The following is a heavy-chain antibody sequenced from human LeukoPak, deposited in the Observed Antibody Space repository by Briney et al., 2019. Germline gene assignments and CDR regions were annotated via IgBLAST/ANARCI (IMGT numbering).Heavy chain of an antibody. CDR3: ATGVVGAVLGSFDY. Sequence: GASVKVSCKASGYTFTGYHIHWLRQAPGQGLEWMGWINPNSGGTNYAQKFQGRVTMTEDTSTDTAYMELSSLRSEDTAVYYCATGVVGAVLGSFDYWGQGTLVTVSS. J-gene: IGHJ4*02. D-gene: IGHD1-26*01. CDR2: INPNSGGT. CDR1: GYTFTGYH. V-gene: IGHV1-2*02.